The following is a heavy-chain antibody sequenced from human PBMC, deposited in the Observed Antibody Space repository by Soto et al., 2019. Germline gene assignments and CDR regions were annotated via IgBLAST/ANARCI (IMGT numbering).Heavy chain of an antibody. CDR2: ISDGGDLT. CDR1: GFAFTGHP. V-gene: IGHV3-23*01. Sequence: VQLLESGGGLAQPGGSLRLSCAASGFAFTGHPMSWVRQAPEKGLEWVAGISDGGDLTYNADSVKGRFTISRDNSRNTLYLEMNNLRPEDTAVYYCAKDQDNTDYYWIFDLWGRGTPVTVSS. J-gene: IGHJ2*01. D-gene: IGHD4-17*01. CDR3: AKDQDNTDYYWIFDL.